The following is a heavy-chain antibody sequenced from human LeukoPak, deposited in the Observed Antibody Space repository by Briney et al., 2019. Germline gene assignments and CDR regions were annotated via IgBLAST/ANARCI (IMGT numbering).Heavy chain of an antibody. CDR1: KFTLSDYH. J-gene: IGHJ6*03. V-gene: IGHV3-11*04. D-gene: IGHD6-13*01. Sequence: GGSLRLSCAASKFTLSDYHMSWIRQAPGKGLEWISHISTGGGSIHYADSVEGRFTISRDNAKNSVYLQMDSLRAEDTAVYFCARDATTAVGVVYMDVWGRGTTVTISS. CDR3: ARDATTAVGVVYMDV. CDR2: ISTGGGSI.